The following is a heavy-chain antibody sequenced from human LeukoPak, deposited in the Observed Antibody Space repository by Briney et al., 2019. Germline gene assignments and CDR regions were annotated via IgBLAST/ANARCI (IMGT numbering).Heavy chain of an antibody. CDR1: GYTFTSYY. CDR3: ARGEAVAGTILDY. V-gene: IGHV1-46*01. CDR2: ITPSSATT. J-gene: IGHJ4*02. Sequence: ASVKVSCKASGYTFTSYYIHWVRQAPGQGLEWMGVITPSSATTNYAQRFQGRVTMTRDTSTSTVYMELSSLRAEDTAVYYCARGEAVAGTILDYWGQGTLVTVSS. D-gene: IGHD6-19*01.